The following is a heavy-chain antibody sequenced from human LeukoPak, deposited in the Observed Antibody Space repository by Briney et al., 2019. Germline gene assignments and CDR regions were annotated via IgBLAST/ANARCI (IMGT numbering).Heavy chain of an antibody. CDR3: ARDLGSSWHYYFDY. CDR1: GGSISSGGYS. Sequence: SETLSLTCAVSGGSISSGGYSWSWIRQPPGKGLEWIGYIYHSGSTYYNPSLKSRVTISVDRSKNQFSLKLSSVTAADTAVYYCARDLGSSWHYYFDYWGQGTLVTVSS. V-gene: IGHV4-30-2*01. J-gene: IGHJ4*02. CDR2: IYHSGST. D-gene: IGHD6-13*01.